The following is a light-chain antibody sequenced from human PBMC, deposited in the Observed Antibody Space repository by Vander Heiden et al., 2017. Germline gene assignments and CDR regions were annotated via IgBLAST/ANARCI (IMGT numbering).Light chain of an antibody. CDR2: EGS. J-gene: IGLJ2*01. CDR3: CSYAGSSTFAV. Sequence: QSALTQPASVSGSPGQSLTISCTGTSSDVGSYNLVSWYQHHPGKAPKLMIYEGSKRPSGVSNRFSGSNSGNTASLTISGPQADDEADYYCCSYAGSSTFAVFGGGTKLTVL. V-gene: IGLV2-23*03. CDR1: SSDVGSYNL.